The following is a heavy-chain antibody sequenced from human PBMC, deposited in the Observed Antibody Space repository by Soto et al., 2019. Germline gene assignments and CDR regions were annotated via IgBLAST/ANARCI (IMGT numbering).Heavy chain of an antibody. CDR3: ARRYGGYDFFYYYGVDV. J-gene: IGHJ6*02. Sequence: SETLSLTCTVSGGSISSNSYYWGWIRQSPGKGLEWIGSIYYSGSTYYNPPLKRRVTISVDTSKNQFSLKLSSVTAADTAVYYCARRYGGYDFFYYYGVDVWGQGTTVTVSS. V-gene: IGHV4-39*01. D-gene: IGHD5-12*01. CDR2: IYYSGST. CDR1: GGSISSNSYY.